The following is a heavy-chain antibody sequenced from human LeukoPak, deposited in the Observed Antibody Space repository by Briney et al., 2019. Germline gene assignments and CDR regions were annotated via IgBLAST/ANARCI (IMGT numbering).Heavy chain of an antibody. CDR2: IWYDGSNK. V-gene: IGHV3-33*01. J-gene: IGHJ6*03. CDR1: GFTFGSYG. CDR3: ARYYYDSSGQTYYMDV. D-gene: IGHD3-22*01. Sequence: GGSLRLSCAASGFTFGSYGMHWVRQAPRKGLEWVAVIWYDGSNKYYADSVKGRFTISRDNSKNTLYLQMNSLRVEDTAVYYCARYYYDSSGQTYYMDVWGKGTTVTVSS.